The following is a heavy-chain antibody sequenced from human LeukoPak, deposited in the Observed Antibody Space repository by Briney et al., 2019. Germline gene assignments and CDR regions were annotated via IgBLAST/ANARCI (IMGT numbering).Heavy chain of an antibody. V-gene: IGHV4-30-4*01. J-gene: IGHJ4*02. Sequence: SETLSLTCTVSGGSTSSGDYFWSWIRQPPGKGLEWIGYIYYSGTTYYNPSLKSRLTTSIDTSKNQFSLNLRSVSAADTAVYFCARETMAGHFDYWGQGTLVTVSS. D-gene: IGHD6-19*01. CDR1: GGSTSSGDYF. CDR3: ARETMAGHFDY. CDR2: IYYSGTT.